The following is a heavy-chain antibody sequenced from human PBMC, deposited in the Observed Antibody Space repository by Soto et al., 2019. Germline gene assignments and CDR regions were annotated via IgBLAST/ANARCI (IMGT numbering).Heavy chain of an antibody. CDR3: AKISVDGVVVRLLFDY. CDR1: GFTFSSYA. Sequence: GGSLRLSCEASGFTFSSYAMSWVRQAPGRGLGWVSFISGSGDSSYYADSVKGRFTISRDKNTLYLQMNSLRAEDTAVYYCAKISVDGVVVRLLFDYWGQGSLVTVSS. D-gene: IGHD6-19*01. V-gene: IGHV3-23*01. CDR2: ISGSGDSS. J-gene: IGHJ4*02.